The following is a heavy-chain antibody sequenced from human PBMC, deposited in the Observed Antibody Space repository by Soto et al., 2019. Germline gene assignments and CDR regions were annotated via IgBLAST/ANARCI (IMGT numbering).Heavy chain of an antibody. V-gene: IGHV4-59*11. J-gene: IGHJ3*02. CDR1: GASISSHY. Sequence: QVQLQESGPGLVKPSETLSLTCTVSGASISSHYWNWIRQPPGKCLEWIGYIYYSGSISYNDSLNSRVTMSIDTSKNNLSLELTSMTAADTAVYYCARDRDGFDIWGQGTLVTVSS. CDR3: ARDRDGFDI. CDR2: IYYSGSI.